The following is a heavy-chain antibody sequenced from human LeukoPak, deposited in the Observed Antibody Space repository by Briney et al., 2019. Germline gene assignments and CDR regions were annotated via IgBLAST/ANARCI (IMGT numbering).Heavy chain of an antibody. CDR2: IYYSGST. CDR1: GGSLSSYY. D-gene: IGHD2-15*01. Sequence: SETLSLTCTVSGGSLSSYYWSWVRQPPGKGREGRGYIYYSGSTNYNPSVKSRVTISVDTSKNQFSLKLSSVTAADTAVYYCARQSCSGGSCYPRPYWYFDLWGRGTLVTVSS. CDR3: ARQSCSGGSCYPRPYWYFDL. J-gene: IGHJ2*01. V-gene: IGHV4-59*08.